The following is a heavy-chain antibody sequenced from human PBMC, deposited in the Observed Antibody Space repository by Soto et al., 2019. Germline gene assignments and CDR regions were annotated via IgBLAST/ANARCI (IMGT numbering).Heavy chain of an antibody. J-gene: IGHJ1*01. CDR1: GGSISDYSSSHY. CDR2: VSTSGHP. V-gene: IGHV4-4*07. D-gene: IGHD1-26*01. CDR3: AVETVGGSPGDC. Sequence: SETLSLTCTVSGGSISDYSSSHYWSWIRQPAGKGLEWVGRVSTSGHPTYSPSLKSRVTMSLDTSKNQFSLTVNSVTAADTAMYYCAVETVGGSPGDCGGQGTLVTVSS.